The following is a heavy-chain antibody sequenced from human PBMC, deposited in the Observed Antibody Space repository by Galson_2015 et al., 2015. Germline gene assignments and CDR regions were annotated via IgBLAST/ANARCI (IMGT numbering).Heavy chain of an antibody. CDR3: ARSYCVGTGWYGMVF. D-gene: IGHD2-21*01. CDR2: ISYDGSNK. CDR1: GFTFSSYA. Sequence: SLRLSCAASGFTFSSYAMHWVRQAPGKGLEWVAVISYDGSNKYYADSVKGRFTISRDNSKNTLYLQMNSLGPEDTALYYCARSYCVGTGWYGMVFWGQGTLVTVSS. V-gene: IGHV3-30*01. J-gene: IGHJ4*02.